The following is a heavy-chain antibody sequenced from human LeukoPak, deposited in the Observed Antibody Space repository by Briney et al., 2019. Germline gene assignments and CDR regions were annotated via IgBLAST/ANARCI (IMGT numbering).Heavy chain of an antibody. CDR2: IYHSGST. CDR1: GFTVSSNY. J-gene: IGHJ4*02. CDR3: ARLGYCSSTSCYTDY. V-gene: IGHV4-4*02. D-gene: IGHD2-2*02. Sequence: GSLRLSCAASGFTVSSNYMSWVRQAPGKGLEWIGYIYHSGSTYYNPSLKSRVTISVDRSKNQFSLKLSSVTAADTAVYYCARLGYCSSTSCYTDYWGQGTLVTVSS.